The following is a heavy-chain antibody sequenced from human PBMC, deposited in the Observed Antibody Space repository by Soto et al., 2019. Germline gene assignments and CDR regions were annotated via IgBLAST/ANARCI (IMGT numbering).Heavy chain of an antibody. CDR1: GESFSGYI. D-gene: IGHD3-10*01. Sequence: PSETLSLTCAVYGESFSGYIWTWIRQTPGKGLQWIGQINHSGSTSYNLSLKSRVTISLHTSNSQFSLKLSSVTAADTAVYYCARERIWFGESDYYYDYWGQGALVTVSS. CDR3: ARERIWFGESDYYYDY. CDR2: INHSGST. J-gene: IGHJ4*02. V-gene: IGHV4-34*01.